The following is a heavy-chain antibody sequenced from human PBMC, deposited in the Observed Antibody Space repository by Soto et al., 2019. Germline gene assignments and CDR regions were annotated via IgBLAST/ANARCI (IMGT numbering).Heavy chain of an antibody. J-gene: IGHJ4*02. CDR1: GGTFSSYT. V-gene: IGHV1-2*04. CDR3: ARGSPTTTPFDY. Sequence: ASVKVSCKASGGTFSSYTISWVRQAPGQGLEWMGRIIPNNGGTSYAQKFEGWVTMTRDTSISTAYMEVRRLTSDDTAVYYCARGSPTTTPFDYWGQGTLVTVSS. D-gene: IGHD1-1*01. CDR2: IIPNNGGT.